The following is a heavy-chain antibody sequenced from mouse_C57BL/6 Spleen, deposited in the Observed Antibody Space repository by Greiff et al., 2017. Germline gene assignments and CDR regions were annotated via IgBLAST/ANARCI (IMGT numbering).Heavy chain of an antibody. D-gene: IGHD2-3*01. J-gene: IGHJ1*03. CDR2: INPNYGTT. CDR3: AREDEDDRYRYFDV. V-gene: IGHV1-39*01. Sequence: EVQLVESGPVLVKPGASVKISCKASGYSFTDYYMNWVKQSNGKSLEWIGVINPNYGTTSYNQKFKGKATLTVDQSSSTAYMQIKSLTSEDSAVYYCAREDEDDRYRYFDVWGTGTTVTVSS. CDR1: GYSFTDYY.